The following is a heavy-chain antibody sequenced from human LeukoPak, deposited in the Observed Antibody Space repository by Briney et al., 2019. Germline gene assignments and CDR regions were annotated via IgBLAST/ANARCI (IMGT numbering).Heavy chain of an antibody. J-gene: IGHJ6*02. Sequence: GGSLRLSCAVSGFNFDDYGMSWVRQAPGKGLEWVSGINWNGGSTGYVDFVKGRFTVSRDNAKNSLYLQMNSLRAEDTAFYYCARDFYYGSGSYGSDSSGMDVWGQGTTVTVSS. CDR3: ARDFYYGSGSYGSDSSGMDV. D-gene: IGHD3-10*01. V-gene: IGHV3-20*04. CDR2: INWNGGST. CDR1: GFNFDDYG.